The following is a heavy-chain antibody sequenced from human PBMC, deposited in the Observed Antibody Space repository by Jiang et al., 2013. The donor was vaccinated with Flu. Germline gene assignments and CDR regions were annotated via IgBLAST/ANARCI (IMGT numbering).Heavy chain of an antibody. D-gene: IGHD3-3*01. CDR3: ARHWGSGFLEPLNY. Sequence: KPSETLSLTCTVSGGSIASRSYYWGWIRQPPGKGLAWIGSADYIGTTYYNPSLKNRITISVDTSRDRFSLRLSSVTAADTAVYYCARHWGSGFLEPLNYWGQGTLVTVSS. CDR1: GGSIASRSYY. J-gene: IGHJ4*02. CDR2: ADYIGTT. V-gene: IGHV4-39*01.